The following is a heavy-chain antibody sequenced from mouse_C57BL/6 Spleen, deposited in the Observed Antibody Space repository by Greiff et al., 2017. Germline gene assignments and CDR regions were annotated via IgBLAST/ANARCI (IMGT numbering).Heavy chain of an antibody. CDR2: IYPGSGNT. CDR3: AREGNAMDY. V-gene: IGHV1-76*01. CDR1: GYTFTDYY. D-gene: IGHD2-14*01. Sequence: VKLVESGAELVRPGASVKLSCKASGYTFTDYYINWVKQRPGQGLEWIARIYPGSGNTYYNEKFKGKATLTAEKSSSTAYMQLSSLTSEDSAVYFCAREGNAMDYWGQGTSVTVSS. J-gene: IGHJ4*01.